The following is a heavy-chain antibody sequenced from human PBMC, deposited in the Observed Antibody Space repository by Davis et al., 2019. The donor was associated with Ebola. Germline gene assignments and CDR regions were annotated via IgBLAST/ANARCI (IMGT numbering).Heavy chain of an antibody. CDR3: ARDASTSNEKSGELDY. D-gene: IGHD7-27*01. J-gene: IGHJ4*02. CDR1: GYTFTSYC. V-gene: IGHV1-2*02. CDR2: INPNSGGT. Sequence: ASVKVSCKASGYTFTSYCISWVRQAPGQGLEWMGWINPNSGGTKYAQKFQGRVTMTRDTSINTAYMELSRLTSDDTAVYYCARDASTSNEKSGELDYWGQGPLVTVSS.